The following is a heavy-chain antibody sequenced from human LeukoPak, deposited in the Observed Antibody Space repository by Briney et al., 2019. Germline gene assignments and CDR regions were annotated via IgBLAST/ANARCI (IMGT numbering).Heavy chain of an antibody. CDR1: GFTFGSYG. J-gene: IGHJ3*02. CDR2: IWYDGSNK. Sequence: PGGSLRLSCAASGFTFGSYGMHWVRQAPGKGLEWVAVIWYDGSNKYYADSAKGRFTISRDNSENTLYLQMNSLRAEDTAVYHCARDTLDAFDIWGQGTMVTVSS. CDR3: ARDTLDAFDI. V-gene: IGHV3-33*01.